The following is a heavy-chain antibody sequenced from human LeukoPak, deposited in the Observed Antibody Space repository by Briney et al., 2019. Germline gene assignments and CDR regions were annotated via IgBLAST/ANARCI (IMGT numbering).Heavy chain of an antibody. D-gene: IGHD2-8*01. CDR3: AKDRGHCTNGVCHNYYYMDV. CDR2: ISGSGNRR. Sequence: VQPGGSLRLSCAASGFAFSSYAMRWVRQARGKGLEWVSSISGSGNRRDSADSVKGRFTISRDNSKNTLYLEMYSLRAEDTAVYYCAKDRGHCTNGVCHNYYYMDVWGKGTTVTVSS. J-gene: IGHJ6*03. V-gene: IGHV3-23*01. CDR1: GFAFSSYA.